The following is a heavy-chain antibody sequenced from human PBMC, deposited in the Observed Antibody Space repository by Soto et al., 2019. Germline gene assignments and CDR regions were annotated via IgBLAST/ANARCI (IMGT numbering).Heavy chain of an antibody. J-gene: IGHJ6*02. CDR2: VFSSGST. D-gene: IGHD3-3*02. CDR1: GGAISSYY. V-gene: IGHV4-4*07. CDR3: ARVAFSYFGMDV. Sequence: SETLSLTCSVPGGAISSYYWSWVRQPAGKGLEWIGRVFSSGSTNYNASLKSRVTMSIDTSKNEVSLTLRSVTAAGTGVYYCARVAFSYFGMDVWGPGTTVTVSS.